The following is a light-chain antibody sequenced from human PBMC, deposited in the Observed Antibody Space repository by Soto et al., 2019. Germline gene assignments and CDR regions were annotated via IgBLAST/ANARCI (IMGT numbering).Light chain of an antibody. Sequence: EIVLTQSPGTLSLSPGERATLSCRASQSVGNNYLAWYQQKPGQAPRLLIYGASRRAPGIPDTFSGSGSGTYFTLTISRLEPEDFAVYYCQHFGSSTSTFGQGTRLEIK. CDR1: QSVGNNY. V-gene: IGKV3-20*01. CDR2: GAS. J-gene: IGKJ5*01. CDR3: QHFGSSTST.